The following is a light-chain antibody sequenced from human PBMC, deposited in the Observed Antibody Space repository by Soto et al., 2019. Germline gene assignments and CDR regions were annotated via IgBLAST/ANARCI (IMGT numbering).Light chain of an antibody. CDR3: QQYNNWPPWT. Sequence: EIVMTESPATLSVSPGESATLSCRASQSVRGNLAWYQQKPGQSPRLLIYGASSRATGIPVRFSGSGSGTEFTLSISSLQSEDFAVYYCQQYNNWPPWTFGQGTKVDIK. J-gene: IGKJ1*01. V-gene: IGKV3-15*01. CDR1: QSVRGN. CDR2: GAS.